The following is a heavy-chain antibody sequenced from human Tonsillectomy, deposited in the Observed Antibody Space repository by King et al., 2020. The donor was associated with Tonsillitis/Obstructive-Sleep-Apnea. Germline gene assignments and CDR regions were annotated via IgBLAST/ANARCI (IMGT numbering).Heavy chain of an antibody. Sequence: VQLQQWGAGLLKPSETLSLTCAVYGGSFSGYYWSWIRQPPGKGLEWIGEINHSGSTNYNPSLKSRVTISVDTSKNQFSLKLSSVTAADTAVYYCARPFCSSTSCRYYYYYYMDVWGKGTTVTVSS. V-gene: IGHV4-34*01. CDR2: INHSGST. CDR3: ARPFCSSTSCRYYYYYYMDV. D-gene: IGHD2-2*01. CDR1: GGSFSGYY. J-gene: IGHJ6*03.